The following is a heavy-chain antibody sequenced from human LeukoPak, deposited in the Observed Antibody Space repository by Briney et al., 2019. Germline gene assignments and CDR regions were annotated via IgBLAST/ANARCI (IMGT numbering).Heavy chain of an antibody. J-gene: IGHJ3*02. CDR1: GFTFSSYA. CDR3: ARDLVVVPAADTPDAFDI. D-gene: IGHD2-2*01. CDR2: ISYDGSNK. Sequence: GRSLRLSCAASGFTFSSYAMHWVRQAPGKGLEWVTVISYDGSNKYYADSVKGRFTISRDNSKNTLYLQMNSLRAEDTAVYYCARDLVVVPAADTPDAFDIWGQGTMVTVSS. V-gene: IGHV3-30-3*01.